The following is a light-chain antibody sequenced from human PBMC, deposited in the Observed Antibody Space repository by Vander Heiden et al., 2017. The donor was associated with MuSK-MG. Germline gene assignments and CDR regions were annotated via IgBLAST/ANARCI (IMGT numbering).Light chain of an antibody. V-gene: IGKV2D-29*01. CDR1: QSLLHSDGKNY. CDR3: MPIMT. CDR2: EGS. Sequence: DIVMTQTPLSLSVTPGQPASISCKSSQSLLHSDGKNYLDWYRQKPGQPPQLLIYEGSNRFSGVRDRFSGSGSGTDFTRKSSRVEAEDVGVHDGMPIMTFGQGTKVEIK. J-gene: IGKJ1*01.